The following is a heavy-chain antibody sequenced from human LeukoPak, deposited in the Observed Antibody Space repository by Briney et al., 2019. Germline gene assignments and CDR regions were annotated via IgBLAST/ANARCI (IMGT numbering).Heavy chain of an antibody. CDR3: ARGYYYDSSGYYYYYYYMDV. D-gene: IGHD3-22*01. CDR1: GYTFTGYY. CDR2: INPNSGGT. V-gene: IGHV1-2*02. Sequence: ASVKVSCKASGYTFTGYYMHWVRQAPGQGLEWMGWINPNSGGTNYAQKVQGRVTMTRDTSISTAYMELSRLRSDDTAVYYCARGYYYDSSGYYYYYYYMDVWGKGTTVTVSS. J-gene: IGHJ6*03.